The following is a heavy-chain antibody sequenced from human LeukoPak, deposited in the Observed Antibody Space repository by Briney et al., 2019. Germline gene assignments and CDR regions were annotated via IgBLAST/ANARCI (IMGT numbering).Heavy chain of an antibody. D-gene: IGHD1-26*01. CDR3: ARRRDLYSGSYYPFDY. CDR2: IYPGDSDA. Sequence: GESLKISCKGSGYSFTNYWIGWVRQMPGKGLKWMGIIYPGDSDARYSPSFQGQVTISADKSISTAYLQWSSLKASDTAMYYCARRRDLYSGSYYPFDYWGQGTLVTVSS. CDR1: GYSFTNYW. V-gene: IGHV5-51*01. J-gene: IGHJ4*02.